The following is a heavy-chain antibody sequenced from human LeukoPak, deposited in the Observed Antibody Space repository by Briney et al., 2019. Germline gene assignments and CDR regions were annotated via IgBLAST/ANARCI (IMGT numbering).Heavy chain of an antibody. D-gene: IGHD5-24*01. J-gene: IGHJ4*02. CDR1: GGTFSSYA. CDR3: ADTRDGYNYSY. V-gene: IGHV1-69*04. CDR2: IIPILGIA. Sequence: ASVKVSCKASGGTFSSYAISWVRQAPGQGLEWMGRIIPILGIANYAQKFQGRVTITADKSTSTAYMELSSLRSEDTAVYYCADTRDGYNYSYWGQGTLVTVSS.